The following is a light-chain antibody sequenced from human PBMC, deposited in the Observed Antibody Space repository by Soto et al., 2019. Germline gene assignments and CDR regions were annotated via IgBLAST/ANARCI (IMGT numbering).Light chain of an antibody. CDR1: SDDVGGYNY. V-gene: IGLV2-8*01. CDR2: EVS. Sequence: QSALTQPPSASGSLGQSVTISCTGTSDDVGGYNYVSWYQQHPGKAPKIMIYEVSKRPSGVPDRFSGSKSGNTASLTVSGLQAEDDAAYYCCSHAGDNTYVFGTGTKVTVL. CDR3: CSHAGDNTYV. J-gene: IGLJ1*01.